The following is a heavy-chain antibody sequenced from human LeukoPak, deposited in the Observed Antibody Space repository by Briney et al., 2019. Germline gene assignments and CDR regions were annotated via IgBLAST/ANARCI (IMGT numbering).Heavy chain of an antibody. CDR3: ARVVTVATRKRYFDY. J-gene: IGHJ4*02. CDR1: GGSFSGYY. CDR2: INHSGST. D-gene: IGHD4-17*01. Sequence: SETLSLTCAVYGGSFSGYYWSWIRQPPGKGLEWIGEINHSGSTNYNPSLKSRVTISVDTSKNQFSLKLSSVTAADTAVYYCARVVTVATRKRYFDYWGQGTLVTVSS. V-gene: IGHV4-34*01.